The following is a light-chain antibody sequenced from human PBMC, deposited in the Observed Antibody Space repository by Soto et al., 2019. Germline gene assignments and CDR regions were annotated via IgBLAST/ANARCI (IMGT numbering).Light chain of an antibody. V-gene: IGKV3-20*01. CDR3: QQYGSYRYT. J-gene: IGKJ2*01. CDR1: QTVSSSY. CDR2: GAS. Sequence: EIVLTQSPGTLSLSPGERATLSCRASQTVSSSYLAWYQQKPGQAPRLLIYGASSRATDIPDRFSGSGSGTDFTLTISRLEPEDFAVYYCQQYGSYRYTFGQGTKLEIK.